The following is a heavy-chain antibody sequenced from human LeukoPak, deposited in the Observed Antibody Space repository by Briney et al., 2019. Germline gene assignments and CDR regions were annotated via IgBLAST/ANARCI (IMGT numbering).Heavy chain of an antibody. Sequence: GRSLRLSCAASGFTFSSYAMHWVRQAPGKGLEWVAVISYDGSNKYYADSVKGRFTISRDNSKNTLYLQMNSLRAEDTAVYYCARSPFPWGLGTLVTVSS. J-gene: IGHJ5*02. CDR1: GFTFSSYA. V-gene: IGHV3-30*01. CDR3: ARSPFP. CDR2: ISYDGSNK.